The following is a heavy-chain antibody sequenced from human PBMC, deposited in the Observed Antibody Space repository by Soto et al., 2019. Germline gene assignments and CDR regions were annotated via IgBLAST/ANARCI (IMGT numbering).Heavy chain of an antibody. V-gene: IGHV4-4*02. CDR3: ARVGRIHVWLDAFDF. D-gene: IGHD5-18*01. CDR1: GGSISSSNW. J-gene: IGHJ3*01. Sequence: QVQLQESGPGLVKPSGTLSLTCAVSGGSISSSNWWSWVRQPPGKGLEWIGEIYHSGSTNYNPSLPSRVTISVDKSKNQFSLKLSSVTAADTAVYYCARVGRIHVWLDAFDFWGQGTMVTVSS. CDR2: IYHSGST.